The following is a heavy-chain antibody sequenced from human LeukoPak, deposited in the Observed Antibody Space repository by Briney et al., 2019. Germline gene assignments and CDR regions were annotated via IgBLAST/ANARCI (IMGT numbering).Heavy chain of an antibody. CDR1: GYTFTSYG. J-gene: IGHJ3*02. Sequence: GASVKVSCTASGYTFTSYGISWVRQAPGQGLEWMGWISAYNGNTNYAQKLQGRVTMTTDTSTSTAYMELRSLRSDDTAVYYCARVWDCYDSSGQGAFDIWGQGTMVTVSS. D-gene: IGHD3-22*01. V-gene: IGHV1-18*01. CDR3: ARVWDCYDSSGQGAFDI. CDR2: ISAYNGNT.